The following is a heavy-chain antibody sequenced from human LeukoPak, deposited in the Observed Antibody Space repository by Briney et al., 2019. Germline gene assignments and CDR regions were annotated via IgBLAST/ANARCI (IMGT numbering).Heavy chain of an antibody. CDR2: VYYTGSA. CDR1: GGSISSTSYH. Sequence: PSETLSLTSTVCGGSISSTSYHWAWIRQPPGKGLEWIATVYYTGSAYYNPSLKSRVTISVDTSKSQFSLKLSSVTTADTALYYCARYASGSYYWFDAWRQGTLVTVSS. D-gene: IGHD3-10*01. V-gene: IGHV4-39*01. J-gene: IGHJ5*02. CDR3: ARYASGSYYWFDA.